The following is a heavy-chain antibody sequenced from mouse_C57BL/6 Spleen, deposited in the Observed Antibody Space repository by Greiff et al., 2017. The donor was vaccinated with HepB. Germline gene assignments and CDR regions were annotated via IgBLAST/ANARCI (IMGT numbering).Heavy chain of an antibody. CDR2: IDPSDSYT. V-gene: IGHV1-50*01. Sequence: LQQPGAELVKPGASVKLSCKASGYTFTSYWMQWVKQRPGQGLEWIGEIDPSDSYTNYNQKFKGKATLTVDTSSSTAYMQLSSLTSEDSAVYYCATTVVAPGYFDYWGQGTTLTVSS. D-gene: IGHD1-1*01. CDR1: GYTFTSYW. CDR3: ATTVVAPGYFDY. J-gene: IGHJ2*01.